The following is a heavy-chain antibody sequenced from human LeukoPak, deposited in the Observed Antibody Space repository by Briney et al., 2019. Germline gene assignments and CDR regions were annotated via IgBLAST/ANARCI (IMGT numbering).Heavy chain of an antibody. CDR2: IIPIFGTA. CDR3: ASLPTDYYGSGSYYNGGY. V-gene: IGHV1-69*05. J-gene: IGHJ4*02. CDR1: GGTFSSYA. Sequence: SVKVSCKASGGTFSSYAISWVRQAPGQGLEWMGGIIPIFGTANYAQKFRGRVTITTDESTSTAYMELSSLRSEDTAVYYCASLPTDYYGSGSYYNGGYWGQGTLVTVSS. D-gene: IGHD3-10*01.